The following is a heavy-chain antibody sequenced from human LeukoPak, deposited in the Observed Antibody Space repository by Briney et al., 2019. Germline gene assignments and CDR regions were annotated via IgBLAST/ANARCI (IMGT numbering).Heavy chain of an antibody. Sequence: KASETLSLTCTVSGGSISSYYWSWIRQPPGKGLEWIGYIYYSGSTNYNPSLKSRVTISVDKSKNQLSLKLSSVTAADTAMYYCARGAYHYGSGSYYFDYWGQGTLVTVSS. CDR3: ARGAYHYGSGSYYFDY. J-gene: IGHJ4*02. D-gene: IGHD3-10*01. CDR2: IYYSGST. CDR1: GGSISSYY. V-gene: IGHV4-59*12.